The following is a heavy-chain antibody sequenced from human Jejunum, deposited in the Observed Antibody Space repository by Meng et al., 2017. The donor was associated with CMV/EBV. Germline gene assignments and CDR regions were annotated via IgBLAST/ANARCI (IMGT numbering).Heavy chain of an antibody. J-gene: IGHJ4*02. CDR1: GFTFSSYW. CDR3: ARGPGKNYYFDY. Sequence: EVQLVESGGGVVQPGGSWRFACAASGFTFSSYWMHWVRQAPGKGLVWVSHINSDGSSTNYADSVKGRFTISRDNAKNTLYLQMNSLRAEDTAVYYCARGPGKNYYFDYWGQGTLVTVSS. V-gene: IGHV3-74*01. D-gene: IGHD1-26*01. CDR2: INSDGSST.